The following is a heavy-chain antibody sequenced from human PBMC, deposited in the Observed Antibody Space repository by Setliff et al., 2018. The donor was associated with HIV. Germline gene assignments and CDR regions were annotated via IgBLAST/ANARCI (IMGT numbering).Heavy chain of an antibody. CDR3: ARDFVEGIAVTDWFDP. Sequence: ASVKVSCKASGYTLRRHGISWVRQAPGQGLEWMGWISAYNGNTNYAQKLQGRVTMTTDTSTSTAYMELRSLRSDDTAVYYCARDFVEGIAVTDWFDPWGQGTLVTVSS. J-gene: IGHJ5*02. V-gene: IGHV1-18*01. CDR1: GYTLRRHG. D-gene: IGHD6-19*01. CDR2: ISAYNGNT.